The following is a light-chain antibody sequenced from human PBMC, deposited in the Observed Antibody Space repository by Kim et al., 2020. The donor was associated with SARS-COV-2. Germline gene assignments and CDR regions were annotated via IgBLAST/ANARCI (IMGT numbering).Light chain of an antibody. V-gene: IGKV3-20*01. CDR3: QQYAYSPYT. Sequence: EVVLTQSPGTLSLSPGERATLSCRASQSVTYNSLAWYKKKPDQAPRLLIYAASSRATGIPDRFSGSGSGTDFTLTISRLEPEDFAVYYCQQYAYSPYTFGQGTKLEI. CDR1: QSVTYNS. J-gene: IGKJ2*01. CDR2: AAS.